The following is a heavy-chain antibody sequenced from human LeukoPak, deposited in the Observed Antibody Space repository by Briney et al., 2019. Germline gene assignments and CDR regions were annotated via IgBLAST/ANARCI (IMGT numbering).Heavy chain of an antibody. D-gene: IGHD3-22*01. CDR2: ISAYNGNT. V-gene: IGHV1-18*01. CDR3: ARDQLISDDSSGYDAFDI. CDR1: GYTFTSYG. J-gene: IGHJ3*02. Sequence: EASVKVSCKASGYTFTSYGISWVRQAPGQGLEWMGWISAYNGNTNYAQKLQGRGTMTTDTSTSTAYMELSSLRSEDTAVYYCARDQLISDDSSGYDAFDIWGQGTMVTVSS.